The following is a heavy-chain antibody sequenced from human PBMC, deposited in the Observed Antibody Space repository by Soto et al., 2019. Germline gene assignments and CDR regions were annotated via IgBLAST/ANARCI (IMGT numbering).Heavy chain of an antibody. CDR2: MSAYNGNT. V-gene: IGHV1-18*01. D-gene: IGHD2-2*01. Sequence: ASVKVSCKASGYTFTSDGIGWVRQAPGQGLEWMGWMSAYNGNTNYAQKLQGRVTMTTDTSTSTAYMVLRSPRSDATAVYYCPTDGGLAYSSSTSRSYCYHGMDVWGQGTTVTVSS. CDR1: GYTFTSDG. J-gene: IGHJ6*02. CDR3: PTDGGLAYSSSTSRSYCYHGMDV.